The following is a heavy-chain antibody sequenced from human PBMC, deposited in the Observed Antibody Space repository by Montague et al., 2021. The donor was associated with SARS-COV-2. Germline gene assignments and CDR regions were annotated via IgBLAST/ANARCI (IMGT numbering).Heavy chain of an antibody. CDR1: GVSVTDYY. D-gene: IGHD3-16*01. CDR3: VRHPHYDGLNGPLDF. J-gene: IGHJ4*02. Sequence: SETLSLTCTVSGVSVTDYYWSWIRQPPGKGLEWVGDVLYNKGTNFNPSLKSRVAISVDTSKNQLSLRLTSVTAADTAVYYCVRHPHYDGLNGPLDFWVQGTLVTVSS. CDR2: VLYNKGT. V-gene: IGHV4-59*08.